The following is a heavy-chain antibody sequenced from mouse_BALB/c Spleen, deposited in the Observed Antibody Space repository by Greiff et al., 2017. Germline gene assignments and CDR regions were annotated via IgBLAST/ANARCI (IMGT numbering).Heavy chain of an antibody. CDR2: IWSGGST. J-gene: IGHJ4*01. Sequence: VQLQESGPGLVQPSQSLSITCTVSGFSLTSYGVHWVRQSPGKGLEWLGVIWSGGSTDYNAAFISRLSISKDNSKSQVFFKMNSLQANDTAIYYWARNDGYYVWYAMDYGGQGTSVTVSS. D-gene: IGHD2-3*01. CDR3: ARNDGYYVWYAMDY. CDR1: GFSLTSYG. V-gene: IGHV2-2*02.